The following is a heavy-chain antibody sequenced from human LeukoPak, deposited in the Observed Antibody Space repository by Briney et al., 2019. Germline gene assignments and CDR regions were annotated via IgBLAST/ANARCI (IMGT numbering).Heavy chain of an antibody. Sequence: GRSLRLSCAASGFTFSSYGMHWVRQAPGKGLEWVAFIRYDGSNKYYADSVKGRFTISRDNSKNTLYLQMNSLRAEDTAVYYCAKASPDSSGYYPDYWGQGTLVTVSS. V-gene: IGHV3-30*02. CDR2: IRYDGSNK. CDR3: AKASPDSSGYYPDY. D-gene: IGHD3-22*01. CDR1: GFTFSSYG. J-gene: IGHJ4*02.